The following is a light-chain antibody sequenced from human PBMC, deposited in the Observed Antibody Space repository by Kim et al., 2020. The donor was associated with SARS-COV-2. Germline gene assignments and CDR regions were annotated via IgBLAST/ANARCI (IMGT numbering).Light chain of an antibody. CDR1: KTVNRDY. CDR2: SAS. Sequence: SPGGRVTLGCRASKTVNRDYLAWYQQKPGQSPRLLMYSASYRASGLSDRFSGRGCGTDFTLTISRLEREDFAVYHCQQYGSSPYTFGRGTKLEI. CDR3: QQYGSSPYT. J-gene: IGKJ2*01. V-gene: IGKV3-20*01.